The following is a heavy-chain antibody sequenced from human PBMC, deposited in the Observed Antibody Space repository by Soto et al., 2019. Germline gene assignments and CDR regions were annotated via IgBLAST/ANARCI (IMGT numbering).Heavy chain of an antibody. D-gene: IGHD6-6*01. Sequence: VGSLRLSCAASGFTFSSYSMNWVRQAPGKGLEWVSSISSSSSYIYYADSVKGRFTISRDNAKNSLYLQMNSLRAEDTAVYYCARHHRSSSSFSYYYYYMDVWGKGTTVTVSS. CDR2: ISSSSSYI. J-gene: IGHJ6*03. CDR3: ARHHRSSSSFSYYYYYMDV. V-gene: IGHV3-21*01. CDR1: GFTFSSYS.